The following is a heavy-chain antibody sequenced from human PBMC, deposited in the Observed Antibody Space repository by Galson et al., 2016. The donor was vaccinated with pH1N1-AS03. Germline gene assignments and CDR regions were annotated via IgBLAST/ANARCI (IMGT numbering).Heavy chain of an antibody. CDR1: GYIFTGFY. Sequence: SVKVSCKASGYIFTGFYVHWVRQAPGQGLEWMGWINPNSGVTNYAQKFQAWVTMTGDTSISTAYMELYGLKSDDTAVYYCARDPRGPCSSATCPTTYYFGMDGWGQGTTFIVSS. V-gene: IGHV1-2*04. J-gene: IGHJ6*02. D-gene: IGHD1-26*01. CDR3: ARDPRGPCSSATCPTTYYFGMDG. CDR2: INPNSGVT.